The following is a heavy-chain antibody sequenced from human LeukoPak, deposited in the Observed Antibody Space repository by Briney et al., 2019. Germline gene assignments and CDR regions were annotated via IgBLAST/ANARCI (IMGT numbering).Heavy chain of an antibody. Sequence: ASVKVSCKASGHTFTGHYMHWVRQAPGRGLEWMGWINPNTGGTNYAQKFQGRVTMTRDTSISTAYMELSSLRSDDTAMYYCARDVLLAVPALDYWGQGTLVTVSS. CDR2: INPNTGGT. V-gene: IGHV1-2*02. CDR1: GHTFTGHY. D-gene: IGHD6-19*01. J-gene: IGHJ4*02. CDR3: ARDVLLAVPALDY.